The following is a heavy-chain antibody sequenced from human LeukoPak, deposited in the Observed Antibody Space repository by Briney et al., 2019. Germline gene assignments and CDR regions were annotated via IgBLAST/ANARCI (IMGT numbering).Heavy chain of an antibody. Sequence: GRSLRLSCAASGFTFRNHGMHWVRQAPGKGLEWVAVISYDESSQYYSDSVKGRFTISRDNYRDTLYLQMNSLRAEDTAVYYCAKDLIYGDYGRGAFDIWGQGTMVAVSS. J-gene: IGHJ3*02. CDR1: GFTFRNHG. D-gene: IGHD4-17*01. V-gene: IGHV3-30*18. CDR3: AKDLIYGDYGRGAFDI. CDR2: ISYDESSQ.